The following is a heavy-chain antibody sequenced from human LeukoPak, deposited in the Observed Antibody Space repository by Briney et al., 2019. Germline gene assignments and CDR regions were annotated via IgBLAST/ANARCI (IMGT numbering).Heavy chain of an antibody. CDR1: GGSFSGDY. CDR3: ARVHGHNLGTLDY. Sequence: SETLSLSCAVYGGSFSGDYWSWIRQPPGKGLQWIGEINHSGNTNNNPSLKSRVTMSVDTSKNQLSLNLTSVTAADTAVYYCARVHGHNLGTLDYWGQGILVTVS. V-gene: IGHV4-34*01. D-gene: IGHD5-24*01. CDR2: INHSGNT. J-gene: IGHJ4*02.